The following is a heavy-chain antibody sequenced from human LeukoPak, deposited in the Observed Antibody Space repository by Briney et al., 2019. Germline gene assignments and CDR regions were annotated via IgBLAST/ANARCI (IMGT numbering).Heavy chain of an antibody. Sequence: GGSLRLSCAASGFNFSSYGMHWVRQAPGKGLEWVTSIWFDGSNIHYADSVKGRVTISRDNSKSALYLQMNSLRAEDTAIYYCARDSLPMAVTGPFDHWGQGALVTVSS. CDR3: ARDSLPMAVTGPFDH. V-gene: IGHV3-33*01. CDR2: IWFDGSNI. J-gene: IGHJ4*02. CDR1: GFNFSSYG. D-gene: IGHD6-19*01.